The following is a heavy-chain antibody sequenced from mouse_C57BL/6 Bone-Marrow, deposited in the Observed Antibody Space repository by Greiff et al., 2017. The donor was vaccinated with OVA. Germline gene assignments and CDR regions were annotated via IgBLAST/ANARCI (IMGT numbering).Heavy chain of an antibody. CDR2: INPSNGGT. V-gene: IGHV1-53*01. J-gene: IGHJ1*03. CDR1: GYTFTSYW. Sequence: QVQLQQPGTELVKPGASVKLSCKASGYTFTSYWMHWVKQRPGQGLEWIGNINPSNGGTNYNEKFKSKATLTADKSSSTAYMQLSSLTSEDAAVYYCARGDGIYGSFDVWGTGTTVTVSS. D-gene: IGHD2-1*01. CDR3: ARGDGIYGSFDV.